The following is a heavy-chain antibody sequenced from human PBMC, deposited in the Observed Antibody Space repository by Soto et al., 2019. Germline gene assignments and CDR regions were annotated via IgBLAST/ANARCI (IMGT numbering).Heavy chain of an antibody. D-gene: IGHD1-26*01. CDR1: GYSFTSYW. J-gene: IGHJ4*02. CDR2: IYPGDSDT. Sequence: VESLKISCKGSGYSFTSYWIGWVRQMPGKGLEWMGIIYPGDSDTRYSPSFQGQVTISADKSISTAYLQWSSLKASDTAMYYCARGEYSGSYYASVGFSDYWGQGTLVTVSS. CDR3: ARGEYSGSYYASVGFSDY. V-gene: IGHV5-51*01.